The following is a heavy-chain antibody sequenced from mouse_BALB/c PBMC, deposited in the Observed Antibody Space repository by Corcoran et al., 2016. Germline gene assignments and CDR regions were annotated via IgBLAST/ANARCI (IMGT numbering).Heavy chain of an antibody. D-gene: IGHD3-1*01. CDR1: GFNINDTY. CDR3: ASARAR. Sequence: EVQLQQSGAELVKPGSSVKLSCTASGFNINDTYMHWVKQRPEQGLAWIGRIDPANGNTKYDPKFQGKATITEDTSSNTAYLQLSSLTSEDTAVYYCASARARWGQGTSVTVSS. V-gene: IGHV14-3*02. J-gene: IGHJ4*01. CDR2: IDPANGNT.